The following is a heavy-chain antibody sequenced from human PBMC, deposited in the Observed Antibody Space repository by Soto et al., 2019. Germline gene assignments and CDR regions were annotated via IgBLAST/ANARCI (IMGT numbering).Heavy chain of an antibody. CDR3: ARDRAKWKDYYYYGMDV. CDR2: IYYSGST. Sequence: PSETLSLTCTFPGGSIISGDDFWIWIRQPPGKGLEWIGYIYYSGSTYYNPSLKSRLTMSVDTSKNQFSLKLSSVTAADTAVYYCARDRAKWKDYYYYGMDVWGQGTTVTAP. V-gene: IGHV4-30-4*01. D-gene: IGHD1-20*01. CDR1: GGSIISGDDF. J-gene: IGHJ6*02.